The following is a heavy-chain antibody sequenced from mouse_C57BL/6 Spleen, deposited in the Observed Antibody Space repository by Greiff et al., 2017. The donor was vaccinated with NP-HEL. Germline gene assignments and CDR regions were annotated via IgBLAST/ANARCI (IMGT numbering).Heavy chain of an antibody. Sequence: VQVVESGPGLVQPSQSLSITCTVSGFSLTSYGVHWVRQSPGKGLEWLGVIWRGGSTDYNAAFMSRLSITKDNSKSQVFFKMNSLQADDTAIYYCAKNGGGPAWFAYWGQGTLVTVSA. CDR3: AKNGGGPAWFAY. J-gene: IGHJ3*01. V-gene: IGHV2-5*01. CDR2: IWRGGST. D-gene: IGHD1-1*02. CDR1: GFSLTSYG.